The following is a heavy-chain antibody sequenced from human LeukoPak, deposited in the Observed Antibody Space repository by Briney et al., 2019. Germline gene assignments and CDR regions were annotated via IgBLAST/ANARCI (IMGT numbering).Heavy chain of an antibody. CDR2: INPSGGST. Sequence: GASVKVSCTASGYTFTSYYMHWVRQAPRQGLEWMGIINPSGGSTSYAQKFQGRVTMTRDTSTSTVYMELSSLRSEDTAVYYCTRGEPRSYYFDYWGQGTLVTVSS. D-gene: IGHD3-16*01. CDR1: GYTFTSYY. J-gene: IGHJ4*02. CDR3: TRGEPRSYYFDY. V-gene: IGHV1-46*01.